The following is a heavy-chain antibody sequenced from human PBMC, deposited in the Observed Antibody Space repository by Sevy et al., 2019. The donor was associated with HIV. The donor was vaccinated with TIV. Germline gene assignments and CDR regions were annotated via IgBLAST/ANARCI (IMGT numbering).Heavy chain of an antibody. CDR2: IYYSGST. V-gene: IGHV4-39*01. CDR3: ASTVMTTVTTAFDY. Sequence: SETLSLTCTVSGGSISSSSYYWGWIRQPPGKGLEWIGSIYYSGSTYYNPSLKSRVTISVDTSKNQFSLKLSSVTSADTAVYYCASTVMTTVTTAFDYWGQGTLVTVSS. D-gene: IGHD4-17*01. J-gene: IGHJ4*02. CDR1: GGSISSSSYY.